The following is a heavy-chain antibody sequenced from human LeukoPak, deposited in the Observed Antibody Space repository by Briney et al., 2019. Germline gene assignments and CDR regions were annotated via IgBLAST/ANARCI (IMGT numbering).Heavy chain of an antibody. Sequence: GGSLRLSCAASGFTFSSYSMNWVRQAPGKGLEWVSSISSSSSYIYYADSVKGRFTISRDNAKNSLYLQMNSLRAEGTAVYYCARVITMVRGVKFYGMDVWGQGTTVTVSS. D-gene: IGHD3-10*01. J-gene: IGHJ6*02. CDR1: GFTFSSYS. V-gene: IGHV3-21*01. CDR2: ISSSSSYI. CDR3: ARVITMVRGVKFYGMDV.